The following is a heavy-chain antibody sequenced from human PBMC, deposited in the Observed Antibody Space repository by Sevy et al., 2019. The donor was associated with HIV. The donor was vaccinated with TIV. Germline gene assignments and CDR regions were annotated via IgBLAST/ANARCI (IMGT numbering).Heavy chain of an antibody. D-gene: IGHD3-3*01. J-gene: IGHJ6*02. CDR1: GFTFSSYS. Sequence: GGSLRLSCAASGFTFSSYSMNWVRQAPGKGLEWVSYISSSSSTIYYADSVKGRFTISRDNAKNSLYLQMNSLRDEDTAGYYCARDVPSYYDFWSGYYTPYYYYGMDVWGQGTTVTVSS. CDR2: ISSSSSTI. CDR3: ARDVPSYYDFWSGYYTPYYYYGMDV. V-gene: IGHV3-48*02.